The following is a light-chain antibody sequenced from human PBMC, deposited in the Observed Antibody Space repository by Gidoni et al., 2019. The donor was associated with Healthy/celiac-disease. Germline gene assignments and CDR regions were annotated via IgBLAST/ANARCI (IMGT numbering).Light chain of an antibody. J-gene: IGKJ1*01. CDR1: QGISSY. CDR3: QQYYSYPPT. Sequence: AIRMTQSPSSISASTGDRVTLTCRASQGISSYLAWYQQKPGKAPKLLIYAASTLQSGVPSMFSGSGSGTDFTLTISCLQSEDFATYYCQQYYSYPPTFGQGTKVEIK. V-gene: IGKV1-8*01. CDR2: AAS.